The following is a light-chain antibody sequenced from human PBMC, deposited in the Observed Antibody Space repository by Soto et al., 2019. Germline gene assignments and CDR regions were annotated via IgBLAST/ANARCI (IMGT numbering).Light chain of an antibody. J-gene: IGKJ1*01. V-gene: IGKV1-5*03. CDR1: QSISTY. Sequence: DIPMTHYHSPLSASSGQRFTIXCQASQSISTYLIWYQQKPGKAPNLLIYKASSLENGVPSRFSGSGSGTEFTLTISSLQPDDFATYYCQQYKSYWTFGQGTRWIS. CDR2: KAS. CDR3: QQYKSYWT.